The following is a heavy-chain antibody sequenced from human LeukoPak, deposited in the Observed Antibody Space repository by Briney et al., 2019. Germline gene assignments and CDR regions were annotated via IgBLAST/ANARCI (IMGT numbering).Heavy chain of an antibody. J-gene: IGHJ4*02. CDR3: AREGLSFDY. CDR1: GFTVSSNY. V-gene: IGHV3-66*01. Sequence: QSGGSLRLSCAASGFTVSSNYMTWVRQAPGKGLEWVSLIYSGGSTSYADSVRGRFTISRDNSKNTLYLQMNSLRAEDTAVYYCAREGLSFDYWGQGTLVTVSS. CDR2: IYSGGST.